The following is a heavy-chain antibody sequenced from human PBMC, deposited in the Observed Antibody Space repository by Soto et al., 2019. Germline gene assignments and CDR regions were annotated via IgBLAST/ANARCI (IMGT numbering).Heavy chain of an antibody. J-gene: IGHJ6*03. CDR3: AIRTTYYDFWSGPAYMDV. CDR2: IYYSGST. CDR1: GGSISSSSYY. V-gene: IGHV4-39*01. D-gene: IGHD3-3*01. Sequence: PSETLSLTCTVSGGSISSSSYYWGWIRQPPGKGLEWIGSIYYSGSTYYNPSLKSRVTISVDTSKNQFSLKLSSVTAADTAVYYCAIRTTYYDFWSGPAYMDVWGKGTTVTVSS.